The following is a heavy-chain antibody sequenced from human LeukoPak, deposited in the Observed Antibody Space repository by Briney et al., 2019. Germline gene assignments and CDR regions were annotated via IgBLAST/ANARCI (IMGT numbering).Heavy chain of an antibody. Sequence: SETLSLTCAVYGGSFSGYYWSWIRQPPGKGLEWVGEINHSGSTNYNPSLKSRVTISVDTSKNQFSLKLSSVTAADTAVYYCASGYCSSTSCFDYWGQGTLVTVSS. D-gene: IGHD2-2*01. J-gene: IGHJ4*02. CDR3: ASGYCSSTSCFDY. CDR1: GGSFSGYY. CDR2: INHSGST. V-gene: IGHV4-34*01.